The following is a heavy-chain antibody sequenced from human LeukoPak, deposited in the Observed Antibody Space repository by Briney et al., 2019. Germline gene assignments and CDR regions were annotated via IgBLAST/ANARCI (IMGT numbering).Heavy chain of an antibody. Sequence: PGGSLRLSCAASGFTFSSYSMNWVRQAPGKGLEWVSSISSSSSYIYYADSVKGRFTISRDNAKNSLYLQMNSLRAEDTAVYYCARDQSGHYYDSSGYPPNEVWGQGTMVTVSS. CDR2: ISSSSSYI. D-gene: IGHD3-22*01. J-gene: IGHJ3*01. V-gene: IGHV3-21*01. CDR1: GFTFSSYS. CDR3: ARDQSGHYYDSSGYPPNEV.